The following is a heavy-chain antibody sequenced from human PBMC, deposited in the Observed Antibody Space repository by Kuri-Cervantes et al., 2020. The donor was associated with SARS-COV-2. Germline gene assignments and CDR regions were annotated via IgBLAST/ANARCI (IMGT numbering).Heavy chain of an antibody. CDR3: AKEEDPESNFDY. J-gene: IGHJ4*02. V-gene: IGHV3-30*18. CDR1: GFTFSSYG. Sequence: GGSLRLSCAASGFTFSSYGMHWVRQAPGKGLEWVAVISYDGSNKYYADSVKGRFTISRDNSKNTLYLQMNSLRAEDTAVYYCAKEEDPESNFDYWGQGTLVTVSS. CDR2: ISYDGSNK.